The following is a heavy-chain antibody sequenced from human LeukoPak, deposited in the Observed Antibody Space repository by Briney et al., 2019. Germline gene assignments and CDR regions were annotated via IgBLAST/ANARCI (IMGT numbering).Heavy chain of an antibody. CDR1: GFTFSSYS. D-gene: IGHD3-16*02. V-gene: IGHV3-21*01. Sequence: KTGGSLRLSCAASGFTFSSYSMNWVRQAPGKGLEWVSSISSSSSYIYYADSVKGRFTISRDNAKNSLYLQMNSLRAEDTAVYYCARARMITFGGVIVNYYGMDVWGQGTTVTVSS. CDR2: ISSSSSYI. CDR3: ARARMITFGGVIVNYYGMDV. J-gene: IGHJ6*02.